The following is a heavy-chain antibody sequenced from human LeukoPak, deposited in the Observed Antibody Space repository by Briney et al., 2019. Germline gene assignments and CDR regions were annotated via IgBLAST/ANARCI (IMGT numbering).Heavy chain of an antibody. Sequence: ASVKVSCKASGYTFTGYYMHWVRQAPGQGLEWMGWINPNSGGTNYAQKFQGRVTMTRDTSISTAYMELSRLRSDDTAVYYCARGRGGIAAYYYYMDVWGKGTTVTVSS. CDR1: GYTFTGYY. CDR2: INPNSGGT. J-gene: IGHJ6*03. D-gene: IGHD6-13*01. V-gene: IGHV1-2*02. CDR3: ARGRGGIAAYYYYMDV.